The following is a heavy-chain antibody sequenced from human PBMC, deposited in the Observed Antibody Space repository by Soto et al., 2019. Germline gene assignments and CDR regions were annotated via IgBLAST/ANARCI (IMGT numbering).Heavy chain of an antibody. CDR3: ESSPRGYCSSTSCRELGNYYGMDV. J-gene: IGHJ6*02. D-gene: IGHD2-2*01. CDR1: GYTFTSYD. Sequence: ASVKVSCKASGYTFTSYDINWVRQATGQGLEWMGWMKPNSDNTGYVEKFRGRVSMTRNTSISTAYMELSSLRSEDTAMYYCESSPRGYCSSTSCRELGNYYGMDVWGQGTTVTVSS. V-gene: IGHV1-8*01. CDR2: MKPNSDNT.